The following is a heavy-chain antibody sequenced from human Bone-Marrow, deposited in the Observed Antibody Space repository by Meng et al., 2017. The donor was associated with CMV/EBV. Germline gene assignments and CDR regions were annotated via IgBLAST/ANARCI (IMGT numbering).Heavy chain of an antibody. V-gene: IGHV3-7*01. CDR3: ARERWQNKRGFFDY. D-gene: IGHD2-15*01. CDR2: IKQDGSEK. CDR1: GFTFSSYW. J-gene: IGHJ4*02. Sequence: GESLKISCAASGFTFSSYWMSWVRQAPGKGLEWVANIKQDGSEKYYVDSVKGRFTISRDNAKNSLYLQMNSLRAEDTAVYYCARERWQNKRGFFDYWGQGTLATFSS.